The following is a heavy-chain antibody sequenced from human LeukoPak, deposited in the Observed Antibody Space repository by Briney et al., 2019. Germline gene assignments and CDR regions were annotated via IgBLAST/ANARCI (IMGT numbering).Heavy chain of an antibody. J-gene: IGHJ4*02. CDR2: ISGRGGGT. CDR3: AKDLGSTADNPVDS. V-gene: IGHV3-23*01. CDR1: GFTFSSYW. D-gene: IGHD4-11*01. Sequence: PGGSLRLSCAASGFTFSSYWMSWVRQAPGKGLEWVSCISGRGGGTYYADSVKGRFTISRDNSKNTMYLQINTLRAEDTAIYYCAKDLGSTADNPVDSWGQGTLVTVSS.